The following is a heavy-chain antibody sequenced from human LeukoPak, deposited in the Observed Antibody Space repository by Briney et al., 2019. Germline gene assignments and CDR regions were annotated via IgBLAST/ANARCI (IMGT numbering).Heavy chain of an antibody. V-gene: IGHV3-30*02. D-gene: IGHD4-17*01. CDR3: ARDDGDYYYMDV. Sequence: PGGSLRLSCAASGFTFSSYGMHWVRQAPGKGLEWVAFIRYDGSNKYYADSVKGRFTISRDNSKNTLYLQMNSLRAEDTAVYYCARDDGDYYYMDVWGKGTTVTISS. CDR1: GFTFSSYG. CDR2: IRYDGSNK. J-gene: IGHJ6*03.